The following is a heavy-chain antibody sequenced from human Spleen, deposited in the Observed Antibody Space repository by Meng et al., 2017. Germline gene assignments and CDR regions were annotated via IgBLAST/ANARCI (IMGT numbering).Heavy chain of an antibody. V-gene: IGHV3-15*01. D-gene: IGHD3-9*01. CDR1: GFTFSNAW. CDR2: IKSNTDGGTA. J-gene: IGHJ4*02. Sequence: VQLGRSGGGFVKPGGSLRISCAASGFTFSNAWMSWVRQAPGKGLEWVGRIKSNTDGGTAEYAAPVTGRFTISRDDSKSTLYLQLTGLTTDDTGVYYCTWDDKAVSDYWGQGTLVTVSS. CDR3: TWDDKAVSDY.